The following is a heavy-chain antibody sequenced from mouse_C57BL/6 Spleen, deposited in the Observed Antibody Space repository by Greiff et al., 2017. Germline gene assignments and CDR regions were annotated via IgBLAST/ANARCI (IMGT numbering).Heavy chain of an antibody. CDR2: IGDGGSYT. CDR1: GFTFSSYA. CDR3: ARERHYYGSSYYAMDY. J-gene: IGHJ4*01. Sequence: EVQVVESGGGLVKPGGSLKLSCAASGFTFSSYALSWVRQTPEKRLEWVATIGDGGSYTYYPDNVKGRFTISRVNAKNNLFLQMSHLKSKDTAMYYCARERHYYGSSYYAMDYWGQGTSVTVSS. V-gene: IGHV5-4*01. D-gene: IGHD1-1*01.